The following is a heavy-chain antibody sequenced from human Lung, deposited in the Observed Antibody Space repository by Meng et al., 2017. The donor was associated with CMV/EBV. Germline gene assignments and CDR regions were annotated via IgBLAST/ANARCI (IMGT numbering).Heavy chain of an antibody. V-gene: IGHV3-33*01. J-gene: IGHJ4*02. CDR2: IWYDGSKK. CDR1: GVTFRNYG. D-gene: IGHD3-10*01. CDR3: ASEEGYGSGSYFGDY. Sequence: SGVTFRNYGMHGVRQAPGKGLEWVAMIWYDGSKKFYADSVKGRFTISRDNSKNTLYLQMNNLSVEDMAVYYCASEEGYGSGSYFGDYWSQGTLVTVSS.